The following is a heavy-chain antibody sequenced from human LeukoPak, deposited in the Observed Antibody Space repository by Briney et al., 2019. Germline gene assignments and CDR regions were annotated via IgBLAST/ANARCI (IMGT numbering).Heavy chain of an antibody. J-gene: IGHJ3*02. Sequence: SETLSLTCTVSGGSISSSSYYWGWIRQPPGKGLEWIGDISYSGSTYYNPSLKSRVTISVDASKNQFSLKLSSVTATDTAVYYCANLWELLHSDAFDIWGQGTMVTVSS. CDR1: GGSISSSSYY. V-gene: IGHV4-39*01. CDR2: ISYSGST. CDR3: ANLWELLHSDAFDI. D-gene: IGHD1-26*01.